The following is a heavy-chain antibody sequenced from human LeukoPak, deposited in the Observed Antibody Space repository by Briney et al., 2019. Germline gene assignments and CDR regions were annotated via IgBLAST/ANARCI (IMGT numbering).Heavy chain of an antibody. D-gene: IGHD4-17*01. CDR1: GFTFSSYS. CDR3: AGSTTLKNYYYYYYMDV. Sequence: GGSLRLSCAASGFTFSSYSMNWVRQAPGKGLEWVSSISSSSSYIYYADSVKGRFTISRDNSKNTLYLQMNSLRAEDTAVYYCAGSTTLKNYYYYYYMDVWGKGTTVTVSS. J-gene: IGHJ6*03. V-gene: IGHV3-21*04. CDR2: ISSSSSYI.